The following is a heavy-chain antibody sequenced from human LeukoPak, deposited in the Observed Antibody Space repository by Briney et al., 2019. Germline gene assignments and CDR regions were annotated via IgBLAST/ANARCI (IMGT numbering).Heavy chain of an antibody. CDR3: ARHPYGDYESWYFDL. V-gene: IGHV6-1*01. D-gene: IGHD4-17*01. CDR2: TYYRSKWYN. Sequence: SQTLSLTCAISGDSVSSNSAAWNWIRQSPSRGLEWLGRTYYRSKWYNDYAVSVKSRITINPGTSKNQFSLKLSSVTAADTAVYYCARHPYGDYESWYFDLWGRGTLVTVSS. CDR1: GDSVSSNSAA. J-gene: IGHJ2*01.